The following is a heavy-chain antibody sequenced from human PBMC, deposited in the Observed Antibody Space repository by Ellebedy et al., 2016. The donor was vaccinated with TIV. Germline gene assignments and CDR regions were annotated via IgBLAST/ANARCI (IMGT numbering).Heavy chain of an antibody. V-gene: IGHV3-48*01. J-gene: IGHJ3*02. CDR1: EFTFIIYS. D-gene: IGHD6-13*01. CDR2: ISSSSRTI. CDR3: AAAAGAGDDAFDI. Sequence: GGSLRLSXAASEFTFIIYSLNWVRQAPGKGLEWVSYISSSSRTIYYADSVKGRFTISRDNAKNSLYLQMNSLRAEDTAVYYCAAAAGAGDDAFDIWGQGTMVTVSS.